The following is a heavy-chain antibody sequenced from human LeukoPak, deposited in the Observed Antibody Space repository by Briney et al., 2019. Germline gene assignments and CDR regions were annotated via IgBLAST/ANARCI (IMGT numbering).Heavy chain of an antibody. J-gene: IGHJ5*02. Sequence: ASVKVSCKASGYIFSNFGINWVRQAPGQGLEWMGGISVYNGYTKYAQKLQGRVTMTTDTSTSTAHMELKSLRSDDTAVYFCARVSPHRKMSYGNQNWFDTWGQGTLVTVSS. D-gene: IGHD3-16*01. V-gene: IGHV1-18*01. CDR3: ARVSPHRKMSYGNQNWFDT. CDR2: ISVYNGYT. CDR1: GYIFSNFG.